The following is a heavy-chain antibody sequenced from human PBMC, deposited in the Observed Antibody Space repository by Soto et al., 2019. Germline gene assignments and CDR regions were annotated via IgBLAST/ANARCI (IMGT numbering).Heavy chain of an antibody. J-gene: IGHJ4*02. V-gene: IGHV3-23*01. CDR3: AKGYCSSTSCSFDY. CDR2: ISGTGDTT. Sequence: GSLRLSCAASGFTFTNFAMNWVRQAPGKGLEWVSVISGTGDTTYNADSVKGRFTISRDNSMNTAFLQVNSLRAEDTALYYCAKGYCSSTSCSFDYWGQGTLVTVSS. CDR1: GFTFTNFA. D-gene: IGHD2-2*01.